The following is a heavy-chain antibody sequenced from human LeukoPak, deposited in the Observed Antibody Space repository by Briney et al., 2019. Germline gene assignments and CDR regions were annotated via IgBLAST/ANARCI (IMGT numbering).Heavy chain of an antibody. CDR3: ARHPLGITFGGVIVSNYFDY. CDR2: IYYSAST. Sequence: SETLSLTCTVSGGSISSSSYYWGWIRQPPGKGLEWIGSIYYSASTYYNPSLKSRVTISVDTSKNQFSLKLSSVTAADTAVYYCARHPLGITFGGVIVSNYFDYWGQGTLVTVSS. J-gene: IGHJ4*02. CDR1: GGSISSSSYY. V-gene: IGHV4-39*01. D-gene: IGHD3-16*02.